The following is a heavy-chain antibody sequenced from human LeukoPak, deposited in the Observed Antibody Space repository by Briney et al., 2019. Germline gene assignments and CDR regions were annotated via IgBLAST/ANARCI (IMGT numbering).Heavy chain of an antibody. D-gene: IGHD1-26*01. CDR3: ARHSGSYSGVVFY. Sequence: PSETLSLTCTVSGGSISSYYWSWIRQPPGKGLEWIGYIYYSGSTSYNPSLKSRVTISVDTSKNQFSLKLSSVTAADTAVYYCARHSGSYSGVVFYWGQGTLVTVSS. V-gene: IGHV4-59*01. CDR2: IYYSGST. J-gene: IGHJ4*02. CDR1: GGSISSYY.